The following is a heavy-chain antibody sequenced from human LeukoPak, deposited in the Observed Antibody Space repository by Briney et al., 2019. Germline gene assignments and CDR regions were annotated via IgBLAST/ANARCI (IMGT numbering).Heavy chain of an antibody. CDR1: GYSISSGYY. Sequence: KPSETLSLTCTVSGYSISSGYYWGWIRQPPGKGLEWIGGIYHSGSTYYNPSLKSRVTISVDTSKNQFSLKLSSVTAADTAVYYCARTIGYNFLTFDYWGQGTLVTVSS. D-gene: IGHD5-24*01. CDR3: ARTIGYNFLTFDY. CDR2: IYHSGST. J-gene: IGHJ4*02. V-gene: IGHV4-38-2*02.